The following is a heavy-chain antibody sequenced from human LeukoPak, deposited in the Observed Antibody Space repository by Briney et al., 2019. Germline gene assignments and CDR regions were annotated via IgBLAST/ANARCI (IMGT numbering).Heavy chain of an antibody. V-gene: IGHV3-66*02. Sequence: GGSLRLSCAASGIIVSSNYLSWARQAPGKGLEWVSAIYREGTPYYTDSVKGRFTISRDNSKNTMYLQMNSLRAEDTAVYYCVTQVDATTIFDYWGQGTLVTVSS. CDR2: IYREGTP. J-gene: IGHJ4*02. CDR3: VTQVDATTIFDY. D-gene: IGHD5-24*01. CDR1: GIIVSSNY.